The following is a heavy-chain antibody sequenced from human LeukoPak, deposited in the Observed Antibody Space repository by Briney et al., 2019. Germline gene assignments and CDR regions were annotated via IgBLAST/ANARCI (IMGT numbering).Heavy chain of an antibody. V-gene: IGHV4-34*01. Sequence: SETLSLTCAVYGGSFSGYYWSWIRQPPGKGLEWIGEINHSGSTNYNPSLKSRVTISVDTSKNQFSLKLSSVTAADTAVYYCARSRFLEWFTDYYMDVWGNGTTVTVSS. CDR1: GGSFSGYY. CDR2: INHSGST. D-gene: IGHD3-3*01. CDR3: ARSRFLEWFTDYYMDV. J-gene: IGHJ6*03.